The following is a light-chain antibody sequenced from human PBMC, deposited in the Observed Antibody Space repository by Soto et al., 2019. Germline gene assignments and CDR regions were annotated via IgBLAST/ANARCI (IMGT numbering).Light chain of an antibody. CDR3: QQSYSTPRYT. CDR2: AAS. CDR1: QSISSY. V-gene: IGKV1-39*01. Sequence: DIQMTQSPSSLSASVGDRVTITXRASQSISSYLNWYQQKPGKAPKLLIYAASSLQSGVPSRFXXXGSGTDFTLTISSLQPEDFATYYCQQSYSTPRYTFGQGTKLEIK. J-gene: IGKJ2*01.